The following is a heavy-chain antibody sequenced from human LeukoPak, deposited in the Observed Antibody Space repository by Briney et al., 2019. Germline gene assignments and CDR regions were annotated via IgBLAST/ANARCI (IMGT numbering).Heavy chain of an antibody. Sequence: ASVKVSCKASGYTFTSYDMNWVRQATGQGLEWMGWMNPNRGNTGYAQNFQGRVTMTRSASLNTAYMELSSLTSDDTAVYYCARSSVGARRRIDYWGQGTLVTVSS. J-gene: IGHJ4*02. CDR1: GYTFTSYD. V-gene: IGHV1-8*01. CDR2: MNPNRGNT. CDR3: ARSSVGARRRIDY. D-gene: IGHD1-26*01.